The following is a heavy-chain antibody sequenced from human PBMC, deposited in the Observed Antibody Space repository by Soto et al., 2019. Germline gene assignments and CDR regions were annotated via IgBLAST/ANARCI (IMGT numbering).Heavy chain of an antibody. CDR2: IDYSGST. J-gene: IGHJ4*02. CDR1: GGSISSSSSY. D-gene: IGHD3-3*01. CDR3: AKTGFWSDYRVADY. V-gene: IGHV4-39*01. Sequence: QLQLQESGPGLVKPSETLSLTCTVSGGSISSSSSYWGWIRHPPGKGLEWIGSIDYSGSTYNNPSLKSRITISVDTSKNQFSLKLSSVTAADTAVYFCAKTGFWSDYRVADYWGQGTLVTVSS.